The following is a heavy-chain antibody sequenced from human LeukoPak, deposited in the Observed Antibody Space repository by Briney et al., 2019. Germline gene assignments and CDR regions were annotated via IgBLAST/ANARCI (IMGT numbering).Heavy chain of an antibody. J-gene: IGHJ4*02. D-gene: IGHD2-8*02. CDR3: AREDTGGLDY. V-gene: IGHV4-38-2*02. CDR2: IYYSGST. CDR1: GYSITSGYY. Sequence: PSETLSLTCTVSGYSITSGYYWGWIRQPPGEGLEWIGSIYYSGSTYYNPSLKSRVTISVDTSKNQFSLKLISVTAADTAVYYCAREDTGGLDYWGQGILVTVSP.